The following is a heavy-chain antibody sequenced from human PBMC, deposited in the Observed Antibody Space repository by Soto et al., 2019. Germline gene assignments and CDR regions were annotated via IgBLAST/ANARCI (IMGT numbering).Heavy chain of an antibody. J-gene: IGHJ5*02. CDR3: AMGSSWPNAWLHP. V-gene: IGHV4-61*03. Sequence: QVQLQESGPGLVKPSETLSLTCSVTGGSVNSGNYYWSWIRQPPGMGLEWIAYVSSDGSPNYVPSLNSRLTFSIDTSTTSFSLKVPSVIPADGAIYYCAMGSSWPNAWLHPWGQGILVTVSS. CDR2: VSSDGSP. D-gene: IGHD2-2*01. CDR1: GGSVNSGNYY.